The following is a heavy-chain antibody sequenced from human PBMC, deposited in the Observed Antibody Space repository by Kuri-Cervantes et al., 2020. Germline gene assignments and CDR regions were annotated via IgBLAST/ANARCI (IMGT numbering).Heavy chain of an antibody. D-gene: IGHD3-22*01. CDR1: VYTVKNYA. CDR2: INGGNGNR. Sequence: ASVKVSCKASVYTVKNYAIHWVRQAPGQTLEWMGWINGGNGNRKYSQKFQGRVTMTTDTSTSTAYMELRSLRSDDTAVYYCATFETYAYDGRGYYDYWGQGTLVTVSS. V-gene: IGHV1-3*01. J-gene: IGHJ4*02. CDR3: ATFETYAYDGRGYYDY.